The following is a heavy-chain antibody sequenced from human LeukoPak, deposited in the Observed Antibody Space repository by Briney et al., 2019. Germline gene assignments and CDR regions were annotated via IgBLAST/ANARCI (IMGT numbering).Heavy chain of an antibody. D-gene: IGHD2-15*01. V-gene: IGHV3-11*03. J-gene: IGHJ5*02. Sequence: GGSLRLSCAASGFTFSDYYMTWIRQAPARGLEWISYINGSSSDTKYAVSVKGRFTISRDNAKNSLYLLMNSLRAEDTAVYYCARRGTTYCTVDSCHPNWFDPWGQGTLVTVSS. CDR1: GFTFSDYY. CDR3: ARRGTTYCTVDSCHPNWFDP. CDR2: INGSSSDT.